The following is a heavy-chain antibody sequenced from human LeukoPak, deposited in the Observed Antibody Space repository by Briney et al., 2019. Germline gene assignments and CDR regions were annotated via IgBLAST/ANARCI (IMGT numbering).Heavy chain of an antibody. CDR1: GFTFSNYP. V-gene: IGHV3-48*02. CDR2: ISSSSSTI. Sequence: PGGSLRLSCAASGFTFSNYPMNWVRQAPGKGLEWVPYISSSSSTIYYADSVKGRFTISRDNAKSSLYLQMNSLRDEDTAVYYCAREGITGFDYWGQGTLVTVSS. J-gene: IGHJ4*02. CDR3: AREGITGFDY. D-gene: IGHD3-16*01.